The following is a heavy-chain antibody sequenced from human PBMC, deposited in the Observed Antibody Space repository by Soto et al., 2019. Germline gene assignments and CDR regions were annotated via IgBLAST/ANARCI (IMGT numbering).Heavy chain of an antibody. D-gene: IGHD3-10*01. CDR2: ISYDGSNK. CDR1: GFTFSSYG. CDR3: AKDFFPLRFGGAQSY. V-gene: IGHV3-30*18. Sequence: GGSLRLSCAASGFTFSSYGMHWVRQAPGKGLEWVAVISYDGSNKYYADSVKGRFTISRDNSKNTLYLQMNSLRAEDTAVYYCAKDFFPLRFGGAQSYWGQGTLVTVSS. J-gene: IGHJ4*02.